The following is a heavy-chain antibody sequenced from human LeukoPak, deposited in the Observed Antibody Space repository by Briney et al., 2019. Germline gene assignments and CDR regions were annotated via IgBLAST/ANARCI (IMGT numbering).Heavy chain of an antibody. J-gene: IGHJ4*02. CDR3: ARGGYSYGSTFDY. V-gene: IGHV3-64*01. CDR1: GFTFSSYA. CDR2: ISSNGGST. D-gene: IGHD5-18*01. Sequence: PGGSLRLSCAASGFTFSSYAMHWVRQAPGKGLEYVSAISSNGGSTYYANSVKGRFTISRDNSKNTLYLQMGSLRAEDMAVYYCARGGYSYGSTFDYWGQGTLGTVSS.